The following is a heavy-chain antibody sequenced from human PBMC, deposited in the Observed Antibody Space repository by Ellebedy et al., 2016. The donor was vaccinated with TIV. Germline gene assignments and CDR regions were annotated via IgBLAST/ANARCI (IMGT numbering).Heavy chain of an antibody. Sequence: SETLSLXCAVYGGSFSGYYWSWIRQPPGKGLEWIGEINHSGSTNYNPSLKSRVTISVDTSKNQFSLKLSSVTAADTAVYYCARNFDAFDIWGQGTMVTVSS. J-gene: IGHJ3*02. D-gene: IGHD1-7*01. CDR3: ARNFDAFDI. CDR2: INHSGST. V-gene: IGHV4-34*01. CDR1: GGSFSGYY.